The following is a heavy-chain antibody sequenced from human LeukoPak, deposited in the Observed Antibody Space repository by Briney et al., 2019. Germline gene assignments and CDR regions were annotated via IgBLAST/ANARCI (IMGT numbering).Heavy chain of an antibody. CDR3: AREGRGTVPDY. V-gene: IGHV3-21*04. Sequence: GGSLRLSCAASGFTFSSYSMNWVRQAPGKGLEWVSSISSSSSYIYYADSVKGRFTISRDDTKNSLFLQMSSLRPEDTAVYYCAREGRGTVPDYWGQGTLVTVSS. CDR1: GFTFSSYS. D-gene: IGHD3-10*01. J-gene: IGHJ4*02. CDR2: ISSSSSYI.